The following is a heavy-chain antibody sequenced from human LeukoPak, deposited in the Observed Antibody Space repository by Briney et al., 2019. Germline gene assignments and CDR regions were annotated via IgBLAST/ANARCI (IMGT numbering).Heavy chain of an antibody. J-gene: IGHJ6*02. CDR1: GYSFTTYW. D-gene: IGHD2-2*01. CDR3: ARAECSSTSCPYYYYYGMDV. CDR2: IYPGDSDT. V-gene: IGHV5-51*01. Sequence: GESLKISCRGFGYSFTTYWIGWVRQMPGKGLEWMGIIYPGDSDTRYSPSFQGQVTISADKSISTAYLQWSSLKASDTAMYYCARAECSSTSCPYYYYYGMDVWGQGTTVTVSS.